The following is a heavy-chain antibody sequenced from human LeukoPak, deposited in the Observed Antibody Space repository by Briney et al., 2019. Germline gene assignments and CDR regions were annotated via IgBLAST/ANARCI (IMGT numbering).Heavy chain of an antibody. CDR1: GFTFSTYS. J-gene: IGHJ4*02. Sequence: GGSLRLSCAASGFTFSTYSMNWVRQAPGKGLEWVSSIISNSSYINYGDLVKGRFTISRDNSKNSIYLQMNTLRAEDTALYYCVRDFYDSDGYYYARDFDYWGQGTLVTVSS. CDR3: VRDFYDSDGYYYARDFDY. D-gene: IGHD3-22*01. CDR2: IISNSSYI. V-gene: IGHV3-21*01.